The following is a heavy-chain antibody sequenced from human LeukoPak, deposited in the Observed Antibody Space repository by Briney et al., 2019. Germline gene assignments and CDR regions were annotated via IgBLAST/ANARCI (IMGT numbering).Heavy chain of an antibody. D-gene: IGHD3-9*01. CDR3: AKASTRDTGYYFDS. CDR2: IRYNIENT. V-gene: IGHV3-23*01. CDR1: GFTFSNYA. J-gene: IGHJ4*02. Sequence: GGSLRLSCAASGFTFSNYAMGWVRQAPGKGPEWVSSIRYNIENTHYADAVQGRFTISRDNSENTLYLQMNSLRAEDTARYYCAKASTRDTGYYFDSWGQGTLVSVSS.